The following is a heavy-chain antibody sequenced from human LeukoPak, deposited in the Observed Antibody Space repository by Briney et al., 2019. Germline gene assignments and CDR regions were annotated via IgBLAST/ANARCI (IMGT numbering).Heavy chain of an antibody. Sequence: SVKVSCKASGGTFSSYAISWVRQAPGQGHEWMGRIIPIFGTANYAQKFQGRVTITTDESTSTAYMALSSLRSEDTAVYYCARDGFGDSSGYYSYYFDYWGQGTLVTVSS. V-gene: IGHV1-69*05. J-gene: IGHJ4*02. CDR3: ARDGFGDSSGYYSYYFDY. CDR1: GGTFSSYA. CDR2: IIPIFGTA. D-gene: IGHD3-22*01.